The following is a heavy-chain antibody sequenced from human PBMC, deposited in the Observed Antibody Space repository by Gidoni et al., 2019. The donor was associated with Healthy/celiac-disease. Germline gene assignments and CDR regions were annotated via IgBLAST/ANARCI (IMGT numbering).Heavy chain of an antibody. CDR3: ARSAIFGEKYTNWFDP. CDR1: GYSFTSYW. Sequence: EVQLVQSGAEVKKPGESLKISCKGSGYSFTSYWIGWVRQMPGKGLEWMGIIYPGDSDTRYSPSFQGQVTISADKSISTAYLQWSSLKASDTAMYYCARSAIFGEKYTNWFDPWGQGTLVTVSS. V-gene: IGHV5-51*01. CDR2: IYPGDSDT. D-gene: IGHD3-3*01. J-gene: IGHJ5*02.